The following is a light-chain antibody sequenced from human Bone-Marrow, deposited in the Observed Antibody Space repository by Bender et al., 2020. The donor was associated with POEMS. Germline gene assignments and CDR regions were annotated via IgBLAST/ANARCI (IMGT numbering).Light chain of an antibody. Sequence: QSALTQPASVSGSPRQSITFSCTGTSSDVGGYDLVSWYQQHPGKAPKLIIHDVTQRPSGVSSRFSGSKSGNTASLTISGLQAEDEADYYCCSYAGSSTWLFGGGTKLTVL. V-gene: IGLV2-23*02. CDR2: DVT. J-gene: IGLJ3*02. CDR1: SSDVGGYDL. CDR3: CSYAGSSTWL.